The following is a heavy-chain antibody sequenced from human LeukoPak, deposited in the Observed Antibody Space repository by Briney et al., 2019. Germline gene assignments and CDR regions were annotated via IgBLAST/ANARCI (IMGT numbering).Heavy chain of an antibody. Sequence: SGPTLMHPTRTLTLTCTFSGFSRRTSGRGVSGIRQPPEKALEWLTLSDWDDDKYYSTSLKPRLTISKDTSKNQVVLTMTNMDPVDTATYYCARIAVAGYTKDHDAFDIWGQGTMVTVSS. J-gene: IGHJ3*02. CDR2: SDWDDDK. V-gene: IGHV2-70*01. CDR1: GFSRRTSGRG. D-gene: IGHD6-19*01. CDR3: ARIAVAGYTKDHDAFDI.